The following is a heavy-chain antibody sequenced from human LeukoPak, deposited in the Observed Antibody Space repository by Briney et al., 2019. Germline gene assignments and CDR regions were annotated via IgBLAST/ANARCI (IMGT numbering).Heavy chain of an antibody. CDR2: ISSSSSTI. V-gene: IGHV3-48*01. J-gene: IGHJ3*02. Sequence: GGSLRLSCAASGFTFSSYSMNWVRQAPGKGLEWVSYISSSSSTIYYADSVKGRFTISRDNAKNSLYLQMNSLRAEDTAVYYCARDVLRYFDWLHDAFDIWGQGTTVTVSS. CDR3: ARDVLRYFDWLHDAFDI. CDR1: GFTFSSYS. D-gene: IGHD3-9*01.